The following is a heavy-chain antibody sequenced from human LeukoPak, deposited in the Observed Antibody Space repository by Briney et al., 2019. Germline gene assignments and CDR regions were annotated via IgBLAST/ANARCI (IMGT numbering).Heavy chain of an antibody. Sequence: GRSLRLSCAASGFTFSSYGMHWVRQAPGKGLEWVAVISYDGSNKYYADSVKGRFTISRDNSKNTLYLQMNSLRAEDTAVYYCAKDTLSAGGSGSYYPSQYGMDVWGQGTTVTVSS. V-gene: IGHV3-30*18. D-gene: IGHD3-10*01. CDR1: GFTFSSYG. CDR2: ISYDGSNK. CDR3: AKDTLSAGGSGSYYPSQYGMDV. J-gene: IGHJ6*02.